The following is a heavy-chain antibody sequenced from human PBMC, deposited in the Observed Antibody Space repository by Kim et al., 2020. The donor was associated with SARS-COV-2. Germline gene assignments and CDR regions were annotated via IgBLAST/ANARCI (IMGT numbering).Heavy chain of an antibody. D-gene: IGHD6-19*01. CDR1: GFTFSSYS. CDR2: ISSSSSTI. CDR3: ARGKRPSRGSGWYLTRYYFDY. Sequence: GGSLRLSCAASGFTFSSYSMNWVRQAPGKGLEWVSYISSSSSTIYYADSVKGRFTISRDNAKNSLYLQMNSLRDEDTAVYYCARGKRPSRGSGWYLTRYYFDYWGQGTLVTVSS. V-gene: IGHV3-48*02. J-gene: IGHJ4*02.